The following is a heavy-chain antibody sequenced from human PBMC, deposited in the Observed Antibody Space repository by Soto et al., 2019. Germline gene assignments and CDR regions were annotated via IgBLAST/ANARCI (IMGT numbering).Heavy chain of an antibody. D-gene: IGHD3-16*01. J-gene: IGHJ4*02. Sequence: GAALKVSCKASGYTCTGYYLHWVRQAPGQGPEWMGWINPNSGGTNISQKFLGSVTMTTDTSISTAFMELSRLRSDDTAVYYCARDRWSLYHQLGYWGQGALVTVSS. CDR1: GYTCTGYY. CDR2: INPNSGGT. V-gene: IGHV1-2*02. CDR3: ARDRWSLYHQLGY.